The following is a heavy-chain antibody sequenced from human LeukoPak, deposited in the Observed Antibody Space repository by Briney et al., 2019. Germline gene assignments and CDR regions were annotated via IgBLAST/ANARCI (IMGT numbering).Heavy chain of an antibody. CDR3: ASSGNYNWFDP. CDR2: IYYSGST. V-gene: IGHV4-59*01. J-gene: IGHJ5*02. CDR1: GGSISSYY. Sequence: SESLSLTCTVSGGSISSYYWSWIRQPPGKGLEWIGYIYYSGSTNYNPSLKSRVTISVDTSKNQFSLKLSSVTAADTAVYYCASSGNYNWFDPWGQGTLVTVSS. D-gene: IGHD1-1*01.